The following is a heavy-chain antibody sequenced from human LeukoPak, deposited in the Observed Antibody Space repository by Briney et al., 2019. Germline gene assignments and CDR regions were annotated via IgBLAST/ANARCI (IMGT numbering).Heavy chain of an antibody. J-gene: IGHJ4*02. CDR2: ITVSGAGT. Sequence: GGSLTLSCAASGFIFSSYALSWVRQAPEKGLEWVSAITVSGAGTYYADSVKGRFTISRDNSKNTLYLQINSLRAEDTAVYYCAKEGGSSRYHFDFWGQGTLVTVSS. CDR3: AKEGGSSRYHFDF. D-gene: IGHD6-13*01. CDR1: GFIFSSYA. V-gene: IGHV3-23*01.